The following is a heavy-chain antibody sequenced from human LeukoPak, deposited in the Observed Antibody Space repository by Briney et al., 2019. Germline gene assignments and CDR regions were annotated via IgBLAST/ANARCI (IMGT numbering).Heavy chain of an antibody. CDR3: ARDLGSMSAAPRPNWFDP. Sequence: PGGSLRLSCAASGFTFSSYSMNWVRQAPGKGLEWVSSISSSSSYIYYADSVKGRFTISRDNAKNSLYLQMNSLRAEDTAVYYCARDLGSMSAAPRPNWFDPWGQGTLVTVSS. CDR1: GFTFSSYS. CDR2: ISSSSSYI. D-gene: IGHD6-13*01. V-gene: IGHV3-21*01. J-gene: IGHJ5*02.